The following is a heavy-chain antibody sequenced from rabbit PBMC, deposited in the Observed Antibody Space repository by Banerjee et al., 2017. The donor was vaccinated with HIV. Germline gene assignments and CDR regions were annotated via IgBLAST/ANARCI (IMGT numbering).Heavy chain of an antibody. V-gene: IGHV1S45*01. D-gene: IGHD2-1*01. Sequence: QEQLEESGGDLVKPEGSLTLTCKASGFSLNNNYVMRWVRQAPGKGLEWIASIYSTSGTTYYATWAKGRFTISKTSSTTVTLQMTSLTAADTATYFCARDVYTADGGDGGVLNLWGQGTLVTVS. CDR1: GFSLNNNYV. CDR3: ARDVYTADGGDGGVLNL. CDR2: IYSTSGTT. J-gene: IGHJ4*01.